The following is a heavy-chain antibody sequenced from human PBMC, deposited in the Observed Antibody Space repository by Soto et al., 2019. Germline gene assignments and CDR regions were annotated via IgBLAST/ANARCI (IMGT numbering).Heavy chain of an antibody. V-gene: IGHV4-39*01. CDR1: GGSISSSRCH. CDR3: ARLTRYYYDTSGSYYFDY. D-gene: IGHD3-22*01. Sequence: SETLSLTCTVSGGSISSSRCHWGWIRQPPGKGLEWIASIKYSGTTFYNPSLKSRVTLSVDTSKNQFALKLSSVTAAETAVYYCARLTRYYYDTSGSYYFDYWGQGTLVTVSS. J-gene: IGHJ4*02. CDR2: IKYSGTT.